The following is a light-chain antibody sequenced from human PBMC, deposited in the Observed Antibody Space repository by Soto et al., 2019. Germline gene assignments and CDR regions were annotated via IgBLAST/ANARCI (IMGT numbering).Light chain of an antibody. CDR1: SSNIGSNT. J-gene: IGLJ1*01. CDR2: NNN. V-gene: IGLV1-44*01. CDR3: AAWDDSLNGLV. Sequence: QSVLTQPPSASGTPGPRVTLSCSGSSSNIGSNTVNWYQQLPGTAPKLLMYNNNQRPSGVPDRFSGSKSGTSASLAISGLKSEDEDDYYCAAWDDSLNGLVFGTGTKVTVL.